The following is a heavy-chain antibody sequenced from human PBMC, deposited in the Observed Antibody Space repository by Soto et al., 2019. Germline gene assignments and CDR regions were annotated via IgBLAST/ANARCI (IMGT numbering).Heavy chain of an antibody. J-gene: IGHJ6*02. CDR2: ISAYNGNT. CDR1: GYTFTSYG. CDR3: ARDRDGYPTTGYGMDV. Sequence: QVQLVQSGAEVKKPGASVKVPCKASGYTFTSYGISWVRQAPGQGLEWMGWISAYNGNTNYAQKLQGRVTMTTDTSTSTAYMELRSLRSDDTAVYYCARDRDGYPTTGYGMDVWGQGTTVTVSS. V-gene: IGHV1-18*01. D-gene: IGHD1-26*01.